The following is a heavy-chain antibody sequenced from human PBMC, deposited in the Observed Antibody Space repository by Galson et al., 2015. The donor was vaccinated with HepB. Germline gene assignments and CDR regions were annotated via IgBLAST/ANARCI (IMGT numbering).Heavy chain of an antibody. D-gene: IGHD3-10*01. J-gene: IGHJ6*02. V-gene: IGHV1-8*01. CDR2: MNPNSGNT. CDR1: GYTFTSYD. CDR3: ARSYPLWFGELSPLYHYGMDV. Sequence: SVKVSCKASGYTFTSYDINWVRQATGQGLEWMGWMNPNSGNTGYAQKFQGRVTMTRNTSISTAYMELSSLRSEDTAVYYCARSYPLWFGELSPLYHYGMDVWGQGTTVTVSS.